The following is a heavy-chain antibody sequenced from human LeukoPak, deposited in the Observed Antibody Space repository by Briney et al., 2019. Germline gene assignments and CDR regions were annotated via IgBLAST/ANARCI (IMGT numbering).Heavy chain of an antibody. CDR1: GGSISSSSYY. J-gene: IGHJ3*02. D-gene: IGHD3-10*01. CDR2: IYYSGST. CDR3: ARTPWALWFGELVVAFDI. Sequence: SETLSLTCTVSGGSISSSSYYWGWIRQPPGKGLEWIGSIYYSGSTYYNPSLKSRVTISVDTSKNQFSLKLSSVTAADTAVYYCARTPWALWFGELVVAFDIWGQGTMVSVSS. V-gene: IGHV4-39*07.